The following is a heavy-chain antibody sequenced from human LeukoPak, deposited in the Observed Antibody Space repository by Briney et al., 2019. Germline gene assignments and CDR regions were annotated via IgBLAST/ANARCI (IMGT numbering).Heavy chain of an antibody. J-gene: IGHJ4*02. V-gene: IGHV3-23*01. CDR2: ISGSGGST. D-gene: IGHD6-13*01. Sequence: GGSLRLSCAASGFTFSSYAMSWVRQAPEKGLEWVSAISGSGGSTYYADSVKGRFTISRDNSKNTLYLQMNSLRAEDTAIYYCAKDPRESIAAAGTGWGQGTLVTVSS. CDR1: GFTFSSYA. CDR3: AKDPRESIAAAGTG.